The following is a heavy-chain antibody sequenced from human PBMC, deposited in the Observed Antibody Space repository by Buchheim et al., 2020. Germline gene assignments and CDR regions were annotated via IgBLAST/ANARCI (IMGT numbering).Heavy chain of an antibody. CDR1: GGSFSGYY. CDR2: INHSGST. D-gene: IGHD3-22*01. CDR3: ARMDSSGTQGVGMDV. J-gene: IGHJ6*02. V-gene: IGHV4-34*01. Sequence: QVQLQQWGAGLLKPSETLSLTCAVYGGSFSGYYWSWIRQPPGKGLEWIGEINHSGSTNYNPSLKSRVTISVDTSKNQFSLKLSAVTAADTAVYYCARMDSSGTQGVGMDVWGQGTT.